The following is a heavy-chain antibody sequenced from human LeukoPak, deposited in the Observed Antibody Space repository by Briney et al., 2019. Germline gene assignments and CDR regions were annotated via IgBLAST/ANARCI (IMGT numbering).Heavy chain of an antibody. Sequence: PGGSLRLSCAASGFTFSSYVMSWVRQAPGKGLEWVSAISGGGAGIYYADSVRGRFTISRDNSKNTLYLQMNSLRAEDTAVYFCARDGFDYYDSSGFSYSDYWGQGTLVTVSS. CDR1: GFTFSSYV. D-gene: IGHD3-22*01. CDR3: ARDGFDYYDSSGFSYSDY. J-gene: IGHJ4*02. CDR2: ISGGGAGI. V-gene: IGHV3-23*01.